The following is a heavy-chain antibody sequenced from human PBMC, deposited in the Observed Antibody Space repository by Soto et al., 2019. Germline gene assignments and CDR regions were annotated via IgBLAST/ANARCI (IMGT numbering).Heavy chain of an antibody. CDR1: GFTFSSYW. CDR3: LRGNSGYGNVDY. J-gene: IGHJ4*02. Sequence: GGSLRLSCAASGFTFSSYWMHWVRQAPGKGLVWVSRIKGDGSETNYADSVKGRFTISRDNAKNTLYLQLNGLRAEDTAVYYCLRGNSGYGNVDYWGQGTRVTVSS. V-gene: IGHV3-74*01. D-gene: IGHD5-12*01. CDR2: IKGDGSET.